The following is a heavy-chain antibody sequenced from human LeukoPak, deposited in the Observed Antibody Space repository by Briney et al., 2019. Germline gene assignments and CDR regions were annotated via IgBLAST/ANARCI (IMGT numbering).Heavy chain of an antibody. CDR3: ARDRLHYCGGDCFDVFDV. V-gene: IGHV3-11*04. CDR1: GFTFSDYY. CDR2: ISSSGSTI. D-gene: IGHD2-21*01. J-gene: IGHJ3*01. Sequence: GGSLRLSCAASGFTFSDYYMSWIRQAPGKGLEWVSYISSSGSTIYYADSVKGRFTISRDNAKNSLYLQMNSLRAEDTAVYYCARDRLHYCGGDCFDVFDVWGHGTMVTVSS.